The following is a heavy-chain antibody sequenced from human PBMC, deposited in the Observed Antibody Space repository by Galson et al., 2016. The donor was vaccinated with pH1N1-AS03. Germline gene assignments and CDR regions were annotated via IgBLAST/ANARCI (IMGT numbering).Heavy chain of an antibody. CDR2: VNGGGDVT. J-gene: IGHJ4*02. CDR3: AKGHNSVTTAGND. Sequence: SLRLSCAASGFTFNNYAMNWVRQAPGKGLEWVAAVNGGGDVTKYADSVKGRFSISRDNYRNTVFLHMNSLTPEDTAVYYCAKGHNSVTTAGNDWGQGTLSPSPQ. D-gene: IGHD5-24*01. V-gene: IGHV3-23*01. CDR1: GFTFNNYA.